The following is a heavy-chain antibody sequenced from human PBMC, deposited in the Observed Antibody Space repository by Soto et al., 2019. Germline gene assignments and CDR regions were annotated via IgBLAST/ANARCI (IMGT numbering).Heavy chain of an antibody. Sequence: PSETLSLTCNVSGGSISSGGNYWSWIRQHPGKGLEWIGYIYYSGTTYYNPSLKSRLTISIDTSRNQFSLKLSSVTAADTAVYYCAREYSGYGKTRFDPWGQGTLVTVSS. CDR2: IYYSGTT. J-gene: IGHJ5*02. CDR1: GGSISSGGNY. V-gene: IGHV4-31*03. D-gene: IGHD5-12*01. CDR3: AREYSGYGKTRFDP.